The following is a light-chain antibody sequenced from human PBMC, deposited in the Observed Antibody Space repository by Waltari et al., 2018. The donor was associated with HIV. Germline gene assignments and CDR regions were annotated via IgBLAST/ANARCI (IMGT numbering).Light chain of an antibody. V-gene: IGLV1-44*01. CDR1: SSNTGSNP. CDR2: TNI. J-gene: IGLJ3*02. CDR3: AVWDDSLRSVL. Sequence: QSVLTQPPSASGTPRQRVNISCSGGSSNTGSNPVTRYRQFPGEAPKLLIYTNIRRPSGVPDRFSGSKSGTSASLAISVLQSEDEADFYCAVWDDSLRSVLFGGGTRLTVL.